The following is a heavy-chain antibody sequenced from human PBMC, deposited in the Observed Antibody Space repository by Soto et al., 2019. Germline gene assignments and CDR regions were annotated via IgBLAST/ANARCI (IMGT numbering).Heavy chain of an antibody. CDR1: GFTFNYYW. Sequence: PGGSLRLSCAASGFTFNYYWMHWVRQAPGKGLVWVSRMKNDWSDTSNADSVKGLFTISRDNAKNTLYLQMNSLRAEDTAVYYCENSYWPVGNYWGQGIPVTVSS. CDR3: ENSYWPVGNY. CDR2: MKNDWSDT. D-gene: IGHD1-26*01. V-gene: IGHV3-74*01. J-gene: IGHJ4*02.